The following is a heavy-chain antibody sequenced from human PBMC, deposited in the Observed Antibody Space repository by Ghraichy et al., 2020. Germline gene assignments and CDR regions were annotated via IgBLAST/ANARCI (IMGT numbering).Heavy chain of an antibody. V-gene: IGHV3-33*01. CDR3: ARDLRQYYDYVWGSYRPSYYFDY. J-gene: IGHJ4*02. D-gene: IGHD3-16*02. CDR2: IWDDGSNT. Sequence: LSLTCAASGFSFSSYGLHWVRQAPGKGLEWVAVIWDDGSNTYCADSVKGRITISRDNSRNTLYLQLSSLRAEDTAIYYCARDLRQYYDYVWGSYRPSYYFDYWGQGTLVTVSS. CDR1: GFSFSSYG.